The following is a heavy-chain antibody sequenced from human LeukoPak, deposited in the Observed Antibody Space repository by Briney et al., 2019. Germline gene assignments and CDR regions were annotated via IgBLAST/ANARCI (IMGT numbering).Heavy chain of an antibody. Sequence: SETLSLTCTVSGGSIISNYWSWIRQSAGTALEWIGRIYGSGITDYNPSLKSRVTMSLDTSRKQFSLRLTSVTAADTAVYYCARLKFYDSTGYSPGYYMDVWGKGTTVSVFS. CDR2: IYGSGIT. CDR3: ARLKFYDSTGYSPGYYMDV. V-gene: IGHV4-4*07. J-gene: IGHJ6*03. CDR1: GGSIISNY. D-gene: IGHD3-22*01.